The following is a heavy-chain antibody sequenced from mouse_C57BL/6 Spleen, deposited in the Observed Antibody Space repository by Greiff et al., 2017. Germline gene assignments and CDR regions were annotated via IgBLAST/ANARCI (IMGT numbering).Heavy chain of an antibody. CDR2: IDPYDSYP. Sequence: QVQLQQPGAELVTPGASVQLSCKASGYTFNSYWMQWVKKRPGQGLEWIGEIDPYDSYPKYNQQFKGKATSTVDTSSITAYMQLSILTSEDSAVYYCARSAYDWFAYWGQGTLVTVSA. CDR3: ARSAYDWFAY. J-gene: IGHJ3*01. V-gene: IGHV1-50*01. D-gene: IGHD1-1*01. CDR1: GYTFNSYW.